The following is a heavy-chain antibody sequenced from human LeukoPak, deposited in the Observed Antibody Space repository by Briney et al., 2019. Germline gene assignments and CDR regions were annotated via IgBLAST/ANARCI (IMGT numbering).Heavy chain of an antibody. Sequence: SETLSLTCAVYGGSFSGYYWSWIRQPPGKGLEWIGEINHSGSTDYNPSLKSRVTISVDTSKNQFSLKLSSVTAADTAVYYCARTDSSGYYDFDYWGQGTLVTVSS. V-gene: IGHV4-34*01. CDR2: INHSGST. CDR3: ARTDSSGYYDFDY. J-gene: IGHJ4*02. CDR1: GGSFSGYY. D-gene: IGHD3-22*01.